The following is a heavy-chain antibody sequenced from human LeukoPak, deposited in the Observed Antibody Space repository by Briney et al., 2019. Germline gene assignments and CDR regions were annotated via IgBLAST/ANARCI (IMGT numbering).Heavy chain of an antibody. Sequence: SETLSLTCTVSGDSISGHYWSWIRQPPGKGLECIGYIYYSGSPNYSPSLKSRVTISVDTSRNQFSLKLTSVTAADSAVYYCARVRYSSTWYAAFDFWGQGTSVTVSS. V-gene: IGHV4-59*08. D-gene: IGHD6-13*01. CDR3: ARVRYSSTWYAAFDF. CDR1: GDSISGHY. CDR2: IYYSGSP. J-gene: IGHJ3*01.